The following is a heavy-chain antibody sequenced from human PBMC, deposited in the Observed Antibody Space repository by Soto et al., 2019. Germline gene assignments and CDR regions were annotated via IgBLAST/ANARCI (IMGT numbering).Heavy chain of an antibody. D-gene: IGHD3-3*01. CDR1: GDSISRDGYS. Sequence: QVQLQESGSGLVKPSQTLVLTCTVSGDSISRDGYSWSWLRQPPGKGLEWIGYIYHSGATYYNPSLKSRVNTSVDKSKNQFSLRLASVTAADTAVYYCAREISYYFDSWGHGTLVTVSS. J-gene: IGHJ4*01. CDR3: AREISYYFDS. CDR2: IYHSGAT. V-gene: IGHV4-30-2*01.